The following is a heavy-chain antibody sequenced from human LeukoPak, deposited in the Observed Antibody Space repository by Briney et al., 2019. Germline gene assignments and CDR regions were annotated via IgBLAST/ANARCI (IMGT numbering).Heavy chain of an antibody. CDR2: ISYDGSNK. CDR3: AKDLDY. Sequence: GRSLRLSCAASGFTFSSYGMHWVRQAPGKGLEWVAVISYDGSNKYYADSVKGRFTISRDNSKNTLYLQMNSLRAEDTAVYYCAKDLDYWGQGTLVTVSS. J-gene: IGHJ4*02. V-gene: IGHV3-30*18. CDR1: GFTFSSYG.